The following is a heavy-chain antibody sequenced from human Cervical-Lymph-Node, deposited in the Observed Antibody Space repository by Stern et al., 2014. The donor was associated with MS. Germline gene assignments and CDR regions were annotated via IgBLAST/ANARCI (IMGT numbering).Heavy chain of an antibody. CDR2: INPGGPDT. D-gene: IGHD2-2*01. V-gene: IGHV5-51*01. CDR3: ARRHCSSRRCGWFDP. CDR1: GYSFTSYW. J-gene: IGHJ5*02. Sequence: EVQLVESGAEVNKPGESLKISCKGSGYSFTSYWIGWVRQMPGKGLEWMGIINPGGPDTRYSPSSQGPVTIYADKSNTNAHRPRSSLKASDTAMYYCARRHCSSRRCGWFDPWGQGTLVTVSS.